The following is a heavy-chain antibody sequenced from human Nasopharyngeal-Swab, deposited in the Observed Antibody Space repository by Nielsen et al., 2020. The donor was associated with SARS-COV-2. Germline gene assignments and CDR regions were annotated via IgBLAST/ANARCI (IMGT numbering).Heavy chain of an antibody. Sequence: GESLTISCAASGFSFSIYWMHWVRQPPGKGLVWVSGISSDESTTTYADSVKGRFTISRDSSKNTLYLQMNSLRAEDTALYYCAKVKSGTSYDAFDIWGQGTMVTVSS. CDR1: GFSFSIYW. CDR2: ISSDESTT. V-gene: IGHV3-74*01. D-gene: IGHD1-26*01. J-gene: IGHJ3*02. CDR3: AKVKSGTSYDAFDI.